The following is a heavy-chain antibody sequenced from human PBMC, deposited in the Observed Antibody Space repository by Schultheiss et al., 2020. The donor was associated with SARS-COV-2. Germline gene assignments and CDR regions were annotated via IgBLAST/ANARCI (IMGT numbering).Heavy chain of an antibody. D-gene: IGHD6-19*01. CDR3: ARVRGGSGWRIDS. CDR1: GGSISSGGYY. V-gene: IGHV4-31*11. J-gene: IGHJ4*02. CDR2: IYYSGST. Sequence: SQTLSLTCAVSGGSISSGGYYWSWIRQHPGKGLEWIGYIYYSGSTNYNSSLRSRVVISVDTSKNQFSLRLNSVSPADTAVYFCARVRGGSGWRIDSWGQGTLVTVSS.